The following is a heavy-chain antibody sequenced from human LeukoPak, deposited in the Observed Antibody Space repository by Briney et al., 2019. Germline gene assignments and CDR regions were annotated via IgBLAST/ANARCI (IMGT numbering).Heavy chain of an antibody. V-gene: IGHV4-34*01. CDR1: GGXFSGYY. Sequence: SETLSLTCAVYGGXFSGYYWSWIRQPPGKGLEWIGEINHSGSTNYNPSLKSRVTISVDTSKNQFSLKLSSVTAADTAVYYCARTRWGPFDYWGQGTLVTVSS. D-gene: IGHD5-24*01. J-gene: IGHJ4*02. CDR3: ARTRWGPFDY. CDR2: INHSGST.